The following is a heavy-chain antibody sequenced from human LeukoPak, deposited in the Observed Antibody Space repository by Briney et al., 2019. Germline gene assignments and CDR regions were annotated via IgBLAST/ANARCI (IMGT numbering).Heavy chain of an antibody. CDR1: GFTFSSYG. D-gene: IGHD6-13*01. V-gene: IGHV3-30*02. J-gene: IGHJ5*02. CDR2: IRYDGSNK. Sequence: GGSLRLSCAASGFTFSSYGMHWVRQAPGKGLEWVAFIRYDGSNKYYADSVKGRFTISRDNSKDTLYLQMNSLRAEDTAVYYCARRRQKGRVASSSWTTNWFDPWGQGTLVTVSS. CDR3: ARRRQKGRVASSSWTTNWFDP.